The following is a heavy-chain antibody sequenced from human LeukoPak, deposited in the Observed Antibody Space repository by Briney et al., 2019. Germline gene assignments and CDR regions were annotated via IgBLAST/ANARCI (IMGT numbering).Heavy chain of an antibody. J-gene: IGHJ4*02. CDR3: ARGRRITIFGVVITLDFDY. CDR1: GYTFTSYD. D-gene: IGHD3-3*01. CDR2: MNPNSGNT. Sequence: ASVKVSCKASGYTFTSYDINWVRQATGQGLEWMGWMNPNSGNTGYAQKFQGRVTITRNTSISTACMELSSLRSEDTAVYYCARGRRITIFGVVITLDFDYWGQGTLVTVSS. V-gene: IGHV1-8*03.